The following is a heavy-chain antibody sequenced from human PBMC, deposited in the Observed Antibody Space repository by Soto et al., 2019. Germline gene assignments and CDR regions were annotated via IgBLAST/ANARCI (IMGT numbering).Heavy chain of an antibody. CDR1: GGSISSGGYS. CDR3: ARGYASGLPGY. V-gene: IGHV4-30-2*01. CDR2: IYDSGNT. J-gene: IGHJ4*02. D-gene: IGHD6-19*01. Sequence: QLQLQESGPGLVKPSQTLSLTCAVSGGSISSGGYSWNWIRQPPGKGLEWIGYIYDSGNTNFNPSLRSRVSISADRSKNHFSMNLTSVTAADTAVYYCARGYASGLPGYWGQGILVTVSS.